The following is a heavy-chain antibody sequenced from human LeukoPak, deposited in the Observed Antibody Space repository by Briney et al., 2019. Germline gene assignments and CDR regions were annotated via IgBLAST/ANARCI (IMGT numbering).Heavy chain of an antibody. Sequence: GGSLRLSCAASGFTFSSYEMNWVRQAPGRGLEWVSYISSSASTIYYADSLRGRFTISRDNAKNSLYLQMNSLRAEDTAVYYCATHFDYWGQGTLVTVSS. V-gene: IGHV3-48*03. J-gene: IGHJ4*02. CDR2: ISSSASTI. CDR1: GFTFSSYE. CDR3: ATHFDY.